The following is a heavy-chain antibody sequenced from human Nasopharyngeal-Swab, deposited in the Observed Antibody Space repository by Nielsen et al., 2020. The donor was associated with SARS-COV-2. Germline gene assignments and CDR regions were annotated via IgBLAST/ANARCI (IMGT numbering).Heavy chain of an antibody. CDR3: AKIGGDSTELRAFDI. D-gene: IGHD3-16*01. CDR2: ISYDGSNK. J-gene: IGHJ3*02. V-gene: IGHV3-30*18. CDR1: GFTVSSYG. Sequence: GGSLRLSCAASGFTVSSYGMHWVRQAPGKGLEWVAVISYDGSNKYYADSVKGRSTISRDNSKNTLYLQMNSLRAEDTAVYYCAKIGGDSTELRAFDIWGQGTMVTVSS.